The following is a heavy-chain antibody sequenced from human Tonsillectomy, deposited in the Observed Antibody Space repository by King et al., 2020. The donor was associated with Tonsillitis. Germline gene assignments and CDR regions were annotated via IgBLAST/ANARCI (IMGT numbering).Heavy chain of an antibody. D-gene: IGHD4-17*01. CDR2: ISTSSRYT. Sequence: VQLVESGGGLVKPGGSLRLSCTASGFNFGDDYMNWIRQAPGKGLEWVSYISTSSRYTNYADSVKGRFTVSRDNAKNSLYLQMNSLRAEDTAVYYCARKLTSVTYFDYWGQGTLVTVSS. J-gene: IGHJ4*02. V-gene: IGHV3-11*05. CDR3: ARKLTSVTYFDY. CDR1: GFNFGDDY.